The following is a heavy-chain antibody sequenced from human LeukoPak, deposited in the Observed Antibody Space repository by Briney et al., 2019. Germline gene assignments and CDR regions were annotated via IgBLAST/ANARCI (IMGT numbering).Heavy chain of an antibody. CDR1: GGSISSSSYY. CDR2: IYYSGST. V-gene: IGHV4-39*01. D-gene: IGHD3-10*01. CDR3: ARHVRSGSYYCDY. J-gene: IGHJ4*02. Sequence: NPSETLSLTCTVSGGSISSSSYYWGWIRQPPGKGLEWIGSIYYSGSTYYNPSLKSRVTISVDTSKNQFSLKLSSVTAADTAVYYCARHVRSGSYYCDYWGQGTLVTVSS.